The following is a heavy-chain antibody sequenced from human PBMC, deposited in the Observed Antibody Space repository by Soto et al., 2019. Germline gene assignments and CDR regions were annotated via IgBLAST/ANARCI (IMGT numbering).Heavy chain of an antibody. J-gene: IGHJ5*02. V-gene: IGHV3-74*01. CDR3: ARGGLRAYWFDP. CDR1: EFTFSNYW. D-gene: IGHD5-12*01. Sequence: EVQLVESGGGLVLPGGSLRLSCAASEFTFSNYWMHWVGQAPGKGLVWVSRINGDGSTTNYADSVKGRFAISRDNAKSTLFLQMNGLSAEDTAVYYCARGGLRAYWFDPWGQGTLVTVSA. CDR2: INGDGSTT.